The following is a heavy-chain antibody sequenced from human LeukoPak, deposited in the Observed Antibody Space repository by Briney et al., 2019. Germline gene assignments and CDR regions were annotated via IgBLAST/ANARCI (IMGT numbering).Heavy chain of an antibody. Sequence: ASVKVSCKASGYTFTGYYMHWVRQAPGQGLEWMGWINPNSGGTNYAQKFQGRVTMTRDTSISTAYMELSRLRSDDTAVYYCARAVSDLSRLPGGYCFDYWGQGTLVTVSS. V-gene: IGHV1-2*02. D-gene: IGHD7-27*01. CDR1: GYTFTGYY. J-gene: IGHJ4*02. CDR3: ARAVSDLSRLPGGYCFDY. CDR2: INPNSGGT.